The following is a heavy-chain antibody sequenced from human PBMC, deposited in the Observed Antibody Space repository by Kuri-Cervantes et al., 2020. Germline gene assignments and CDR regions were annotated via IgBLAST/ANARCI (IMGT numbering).Heavy chain of an antibody. Sequence: GGSLRLSCAASGFTVSSNYMSWVRQAPGKGLEWVPSIRSSSTFIFYTDSVRGRFTISRDNTENSLYLQMNNLRAEDTAVYYCVSHFGVLIHYWGQGTQVTVSS. D-gene: IGHD3-3*01. CDR1: GFTVSSNY. V-gene: IGHV3-21*06. J-gene: IGHJ4*02. CDR3: VSHFGVLIHY. CDR2: IRSSSTFI.